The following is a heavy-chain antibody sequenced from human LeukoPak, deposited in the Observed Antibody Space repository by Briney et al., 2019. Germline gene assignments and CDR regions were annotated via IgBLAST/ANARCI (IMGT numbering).Heavy chain of an antibody. CDR1: GFTFNSYA. D-gene: IGHD2-2*02. J-gene: IGHJ4*02. Sequence: GGSLRLSCAASGFTFNSYAMQWVRQAPGKGLEYVSGIDSIGDSTYYANSVKGRFSISRDNSKNTVWLQMDSLRAEDMAVYYCARADCSSSSCYTVSYWGQGTLVTVSS. CDR3: ARADCSSSSCYTVSY. CDR2: IDSIGDST. V-gene: IGHV3-64*01.